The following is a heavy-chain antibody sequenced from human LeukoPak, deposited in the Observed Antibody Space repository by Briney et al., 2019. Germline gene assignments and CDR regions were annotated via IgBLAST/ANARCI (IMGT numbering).Heavy chain of an antibody. CDR3: ARGRGSSGWPFDY. D-gene: IGHD6-19*01. J-gene: IGHJ4*02. CDR2: INHSGST. V-gene: IGHV4-34*01. CDR1: GGSFSGYY. Sequence: SETLSLTCAVYGGSFSGYYWSWIRQPPGKGLEWIGEINHSGSTNYNPSLKSRVTISVDTSKKQFSLKMSSVTAADTAVYYCARGRGSSGWPFDYWGQGTLVTVSS.